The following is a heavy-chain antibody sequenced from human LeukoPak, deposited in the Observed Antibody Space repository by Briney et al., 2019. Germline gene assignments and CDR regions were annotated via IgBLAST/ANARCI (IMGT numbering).Heavy chain of an antibody. V-gene: IGHV3-7*01. CDR2: MNEDGSEK. CDR3: ATYTHWVAGDV. D-gene: IGHD3-16*01. CDR1: GFTFSESW. J-gene: IGHJ6*02. Sequence: GGSLRLSCAASGFTFSESWMSWVRQAPGKGLEWVANMNEDGSEKDYGDSVKGRFTISRDNARKSLYLQMSSLRAEDTAVYYCATYTHWVAGDVWGQGTTVTVSS.